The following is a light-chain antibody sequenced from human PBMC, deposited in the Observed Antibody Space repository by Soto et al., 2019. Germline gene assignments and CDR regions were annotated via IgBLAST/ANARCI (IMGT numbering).Light chain of an antibody. CDR1: QSISNY. V-gene: IGKV1-39*01. Sequence: DMEMTQSPSSLSASVGDRVTITCRASQSISNYLNWYQHKPWKVPKLLIYGASSLQSEVPTRFSGSGSGTDFTLNINTLPPEDFATYYCQQSYGTPLAFGGGNKIDIK. CDR2: GAS. CDR3: QQSYGTPLA. J-gene: IGKJ4*01.